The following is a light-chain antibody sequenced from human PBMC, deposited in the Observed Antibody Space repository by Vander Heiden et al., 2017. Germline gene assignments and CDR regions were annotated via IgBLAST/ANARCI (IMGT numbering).Light chain of an antibody. CDR3: QQYNTYHT. CDR2: QAS. CDR1: QYIGSR. Sequence: DIQMTQPPSTMSASVGDRVTITCRASQYIGSRLAWYQQKPGKAPNLLIYQASTVGTGVPSRFSGSGSGTEFTLTISSLQPDDVATYYCQQYNTYHTFGQGTKLEIK. J-gene: IGKJ2*01. V-gene: IGKV1-5*03.